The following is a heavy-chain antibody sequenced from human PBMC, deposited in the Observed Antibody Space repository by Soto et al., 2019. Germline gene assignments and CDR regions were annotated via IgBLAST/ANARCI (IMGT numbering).Heavy chain of an antibody. D-gene: IGHD3-16*01. Sequence: GGSLRLSCAASGFTFSSYSMNWVRQAPGKGLEWVSYISSSSSTIYYADSVKGRFTISRDNAKNSLYLQMNSLRAEDTAVYYCARDKDYIWGSYGTDYWGQGTLVTVSS. V-gene: IGHV3-48*01. CDR2: ISSSSSTI. J-gene: IGHJ4*02. CDR1: GFTFSSYS. CDR3: ARDKDYIWGSYGTDY.